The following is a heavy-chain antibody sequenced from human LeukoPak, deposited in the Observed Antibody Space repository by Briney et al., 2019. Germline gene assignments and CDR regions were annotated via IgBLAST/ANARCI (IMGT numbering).Heavy chain of an antibody. CDR2: IYHSGST. Sequence: PSETLSLTCAVSGGSISSYNWWSWVRQPPGKGLEWIGEIYHSGSTNYTPSLKSRVTISVDKSQNQFSLKLSSVPDADTAVYFCARETEGASVFEYWGQGILVTVSS. CDR3: ARETEGASVFEY. J-gene: IGHJ4*02. CDR1: GGSISSYNW. V-gene: IGHV4-4*02. D-gene: IGHD1-26*01.